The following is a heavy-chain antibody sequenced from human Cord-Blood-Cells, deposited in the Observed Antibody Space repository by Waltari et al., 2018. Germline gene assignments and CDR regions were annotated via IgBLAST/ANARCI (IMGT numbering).Heavy chain of an antibody. CDR1: GGSISSSSYY. CDR3: ARQNIEYSSSFFDY. D-gene: IGHD6-6*01. J-gene: IGHJ4*02. Sequence: QLQLQESGPGLVKPSETLSLTCPVPGGSISSSSYYWGWLRQPPGKGLEWIGSIYYSGSTYYNPSLKSRVTISVDTSKNQFSLKLSSVTAADTAVYYCARQNIEYSSSFFDYWGQGTLVTVSS. CDR2: IYYSGST. V-gene: IGHV4-39*01.